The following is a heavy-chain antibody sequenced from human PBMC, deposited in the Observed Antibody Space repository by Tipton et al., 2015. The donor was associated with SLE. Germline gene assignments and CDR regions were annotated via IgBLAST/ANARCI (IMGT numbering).Heavy chain of an antibody. Sequence: TLSLTCNISGASISGGAYYWSWIRQHPGKGLEWIGYIYNSGNTHYNPSLKSRVSISVDTSKNQFSLKLSSVTAADAAVYYCARGSGSSSAHYYYYYMDVWGKGTTVTVSS. CDR1: GASISGGAYY. CDR2: IYNSGNT. V-gene: IGHV4-31*03. CDR3: ARGSGSSSAHYYYYYMDV. J-gene: IGHJ6*03. D-gene: IGHD6-6*01.